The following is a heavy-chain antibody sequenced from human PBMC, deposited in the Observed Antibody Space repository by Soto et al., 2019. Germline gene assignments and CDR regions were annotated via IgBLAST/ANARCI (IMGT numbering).Heavy chain of an antibody. D-gene: IGHD3-10*01. Sequence: GESLKISCKGSGYSFTSYWIGWVRQMPGKGLEWMGIIYPGDSDTRYSPSFQGQVTISADKSISTAYLQWSSLKASDTAMYYCARHGLLWFGELPKYYFDYWGQGTLVTVSS. CDR2: IYPGDSDT. CDR3: ARHGLLWFGELPKYYFDY. CDR1: GYSFTSYW. J-gene: IGHJ4*02. V-gene: IGHV5-51*01.